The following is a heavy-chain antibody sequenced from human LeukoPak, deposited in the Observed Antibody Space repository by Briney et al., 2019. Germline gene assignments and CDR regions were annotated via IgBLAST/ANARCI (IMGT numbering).Heavy chain of an antibody. CDR3: ASGYYYDSSGPPDYFDY. CDR2: IKQDGSEK. V-gene: IGHV3-7*01. J-gene: IGHJ4*02. CDR1: GFTFSSYW. D-gene: IGHD3-22*01. Sequence: GRSLRLSCAASGFTFSSYWMSWVRQAPGKGLEWVANIKQDGSEKYYVDSVKGRFTISRDNAKNSVYLQMNSLRAEDTAVYYCASGYYYDSSGPPDYFDYWGQGTLVTVSS.